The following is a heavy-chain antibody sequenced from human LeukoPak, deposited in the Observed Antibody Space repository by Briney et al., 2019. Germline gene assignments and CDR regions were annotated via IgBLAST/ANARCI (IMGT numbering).Heavy chain of an antibody. CDR3: AKYEANYYDSRGYYYYYYYYMDV. Sequence: PGGSLRLSCAASGFTFSSYGMSWVRQVPGKGLEWVSAISGSGGSTYYADSVKGRFTISRDNSKNTLYLQMNSLRAEDTAVYYCAKYEANYYDSRGYYYYYYYYMDVWGKGTTVTISS. CDR2: ISGSGGST. D-gene: IGHD3-22*01. V-gene: IGHV3-23*01. J-gene: IGHJ6*03. CDR1: GFTFSSYG.